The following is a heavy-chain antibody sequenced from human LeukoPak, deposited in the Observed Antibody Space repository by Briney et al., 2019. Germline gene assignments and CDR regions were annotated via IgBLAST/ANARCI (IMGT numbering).Heavy chain of an antibody. J-gene: IGHJ6*03. CDR2: INLGGST. CDR1: GESFSGYY. D-gene: IGHD3-22*01. V-gene: IGHV4-34*01. Sequence: SETLSLICAVYGESFSGYYWTWIRQSPGKGLEWIWEINLGGSTYFNPSLKSRLTISRDTSKNQFALRLRSVTAADTGIYYCARGRQEISMIIVVMTAVSYYLDAWGKGTTVTVS. CDR3: ARGRQEISMIIVVMTAVSYYLDA.